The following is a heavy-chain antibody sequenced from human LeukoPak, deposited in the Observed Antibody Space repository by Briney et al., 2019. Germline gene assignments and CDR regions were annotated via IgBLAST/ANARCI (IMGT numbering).Heavy chain of an antibody. CDR1: GGSVSSGSYY. CDR3: ARHISGATKELSAFDI. Sequence: SETLSLTCSVSGGSVSSGSYYWSWIRQPPGKGLEWIGDIYYSGSTNYNPSLKSRLTISVDTSKNQFSLRLTSVTAADTAVYYCARHISGATKELSAFDIWGQGTMVNVSS. CDR2: IYYSGST. D-gene: IGHD1-20*01. V-gene: IGHV4-61*01. J-gene: IGHJ3*02.